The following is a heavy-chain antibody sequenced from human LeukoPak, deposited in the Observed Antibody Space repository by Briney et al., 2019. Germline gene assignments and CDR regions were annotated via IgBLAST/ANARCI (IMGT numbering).Heavy chain of an antibody. CDR1: GYSFTSYW. J-gene: IGHJ3*02. CDR3: ARLYCSSTSCYRVGAFDI. D-gene: IGHD2-2*02. V-gene: IGHV5-51*01. CDR2: IYPGDSDT. Sequence: GESLKISCKGSGYSFTSYWIGWVRQMPGKGLEWMGIIYPGDSDTRYSPSFQGQVTISADKSISTAYLQWSSLKASDTAMCYCARLYCSSTSCYRVGAFDIWGQGTMVTVSS.